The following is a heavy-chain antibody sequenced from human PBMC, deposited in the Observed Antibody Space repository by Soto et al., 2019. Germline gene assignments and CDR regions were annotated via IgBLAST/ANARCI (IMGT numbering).Heavy chain of an antibody. CDR2: IYSGGST. Sequence: GGSLRLSCGASGFTVSSNYMSCARPAPGEGLEWVSVIYSGGSTYYADSVTGRFTISRDNSKNTLYVQMNGLRAEDRAVYYCARRLGRRDGRGVWGQGTTFAVCS. J-gene: IGHJ6*02. CDR3: ARRLGRRDGRGV. V-gene: IGHV3-53*01. CDR1: GFTVSSNY. D-gene: IGHD2-21*01.